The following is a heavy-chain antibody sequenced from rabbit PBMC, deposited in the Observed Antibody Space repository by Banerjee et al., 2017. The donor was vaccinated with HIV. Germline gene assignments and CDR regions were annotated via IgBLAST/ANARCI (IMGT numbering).Heavy chain of an antibody. Sequence: QEQLVESGGGLVQPEGSLTLTCKASGFSFSSSYWICWVRQAPGKGLEWIACMHADSVGSTYYASWAKGRFTISKTSSTTVTLQMTSLTAADTATYFCARDSYYTYAYNLWGPGTLVTVS. CDR3: ARDSYYTYAYNL. CDR2: MHADSVGST. J-gene: IGHJ4*01. D-gene: IGHD6-1*01. CDR1: GFSFSSSYW. V-gene: IGHV1S45*01.